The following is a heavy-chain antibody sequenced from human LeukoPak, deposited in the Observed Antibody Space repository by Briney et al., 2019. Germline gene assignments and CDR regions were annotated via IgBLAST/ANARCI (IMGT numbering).Heavy chain of an antibody. CDR1: GFTFSSYS. J-gene: IGHJ4*02. V-gene: IGHV3-21*01. CDR2: ISSSSSYI. Sequence: GGSLRLSCAASGFTFSSYSMNWVRQAPGKGLEWVSSISSSSSYIYYADSVKGRFTISRDNAKNSLYLQMNSLRAEDTAVYYCARDPPSGVRGVIMSYFDYWGQGTLVTVSS. CDR3: ARDPPSGVRGVIMSYFDY. D-gene: IGHD3-10*01.